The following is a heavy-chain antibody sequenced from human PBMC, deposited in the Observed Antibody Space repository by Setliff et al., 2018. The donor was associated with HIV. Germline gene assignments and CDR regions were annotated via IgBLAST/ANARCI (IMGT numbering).Heavy chain of an antibody. J-gene: IGHJ4*02. CDR1: GYTFSSHG. CDR3: ARDGLLEAGIRFDY. D-gene: IGHD6-19*01. V-gene: IGHV1-18*01. Sequence: ASVKVSCKVSGYTFSSHGISWVRQAPGQGLEWMGWISAYNGNTDYAQKFQGRVTMTTDTSTSTAYMELRSLRSEDTAVYYCARDGLLEAGIRFDYWGQGTLVTVSS. CDR2: ISAYNGNT.